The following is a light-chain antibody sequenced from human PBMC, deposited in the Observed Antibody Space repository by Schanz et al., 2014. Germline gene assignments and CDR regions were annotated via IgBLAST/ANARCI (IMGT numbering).Light chain of an antibody. CDR2: DNS. V-gene: IGLV1-40*01. CDR3: LSYATSRHGV. Sequence: QSVLTQPPSVSGAPGQRVTISCTGSSSNIGAGYGVHWYQQFPGTAPKLLIYDNSRRPSGVPDRFSGSKSGTSGTLAITGLQAEDEADYYCLSYATSRHGVFGGGTKLTVL. CDR1: SSNIGAGYG. J-gene: IGLJ3*02.